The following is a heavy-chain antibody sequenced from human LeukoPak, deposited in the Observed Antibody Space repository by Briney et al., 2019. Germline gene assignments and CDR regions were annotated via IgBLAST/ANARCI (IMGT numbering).Heavy chain of an antibody. Sequence: PGGSLTLSCEASGFTFSSYAMSWVRQAPGKGLEWVSGIIDSGDITYYANSVKGRFTISIDNSKNTLYLQMNSLRAEDTAVYYCAKLGGQEVYNYYVGVWGKGTTVAVSS. J-gene: IGHJ6*03. V-gene: IGHV3-23*01. D-gene: IGHD3-16*01. CDR3: AKLGGQEVYNYYVGV. CDR2: IIDSGDIT. CDR1: GFTFSSYA.